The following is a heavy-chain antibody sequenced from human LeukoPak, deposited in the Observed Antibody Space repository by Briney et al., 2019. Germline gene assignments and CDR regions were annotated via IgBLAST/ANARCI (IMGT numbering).Heavy chain of an antibody. CDR2: THYSGNT. CDR1: GGSVSSGSYH. CDR3: ARVRGDYVNLFDP. V-gene: IGHV4-61*01. J-gene: IGHJ5*02. D-gene: IGHD4-17*01. Sequence: SETLSLTCTVSGGSVSSGSYHWSWLRQPPGKGLEWIGYTHYSGNTYYNPSLKSRVTISLDTSKKQFSLWLRSVTAADTAVYYCARVRGDYVNLFDPWGQGTLVIVSS.